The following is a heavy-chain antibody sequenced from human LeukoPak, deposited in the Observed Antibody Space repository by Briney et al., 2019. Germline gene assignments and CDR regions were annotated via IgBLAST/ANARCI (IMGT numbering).Heavy chain of an antibody. J-gene: IGHJ5*01. CDR3: AKDAVLREISYGSGSYPGPLLDP. CDR2: IYYNGRI. Sequence: PSETLSLTCTVSGGSISNGGYYWSWIRQHPGKGLEWIGYIYYNGRINYNPSLKSRIAISVDTSKNQFSLKLSSVTAADTAVYYCAKDAVLREISYGSGSYPGPLLDPWGQGTLVTVSS. V-gene: IGHV4-31*03. D-gene: IGHD3-10*01. CDR1: GGSISNGGYY.